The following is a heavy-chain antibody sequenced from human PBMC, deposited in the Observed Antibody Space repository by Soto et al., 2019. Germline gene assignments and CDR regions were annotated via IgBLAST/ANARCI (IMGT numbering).Heavy chain of an antibody. D-gene: IGHD6-13*01. CDR1: GGTFSSYA. CDR3: ARDATTEQQTGGFDI. Sequence: SVKVSCEASGGTFSSYAISWVRQAPGQGLEWMGGIIPILGTANYAQKFQGRVTITADESTSTAYMELSSLRSEDTAVYYCARDATTEQQTGGFDIWGQGTMVTVS. CDR2: IIPILGTA. V-gene: IGHV1-69*13. J-gene: IGHJ3*02.